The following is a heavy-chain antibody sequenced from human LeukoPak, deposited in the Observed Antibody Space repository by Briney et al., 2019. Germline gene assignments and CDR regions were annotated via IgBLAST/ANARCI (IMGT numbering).Heavy chain of an antibody. CDR3: ARGPRGDYVWGSYRYTNTVYYFDY. J-gene: IGHJ4*02. CDR1: GGSFSGYY. D-gene: IGHD3-16*02. Sequence: SETLSLTCADYGGSFSGYYWSWIRQPPGKGLEWIGEINHSGSTNYNPSLKSRVTISVDTSKNQFSLKLSSVTAADTAVYYCARGPRGDYVWGSYRYTNTVYYFDYWGQGTLVTVSS. CDR2: INHSGST. V-gene: IGHV4-34*01.